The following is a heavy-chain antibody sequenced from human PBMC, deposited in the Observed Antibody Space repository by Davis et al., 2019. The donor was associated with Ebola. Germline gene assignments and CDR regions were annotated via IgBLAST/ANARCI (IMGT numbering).Heavy chain of an antibody. Sequence: PGGSLRLSCEASGFTFNNSWISWVRQMPGKGLEWMGRIDPAASYSSYSPSFQGHVTISADKSVSTAYLQWTSLKASDTDIYYCARRNVYNDAFDVWGQGTLVTVSS. D-gene: IGHD5-24*01. V-gene: IGHV5-10-1*01. CDR3: ARRNVYNDAFDV. CDR1: GFTFNNSW. J-gene: IGHJ3*01. CDR2: IDPAASYS.